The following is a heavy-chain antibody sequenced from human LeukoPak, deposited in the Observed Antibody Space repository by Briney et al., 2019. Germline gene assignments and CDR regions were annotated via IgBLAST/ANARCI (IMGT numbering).Heavy chain of an antibody. Sequence: PGGSLRLSCAASGFTFRHYAVHWVRQAPGRGLEWVAVLSFDGAHKYYAESVKGRFTISKDNSNNTLFLQMDRLRLEDTALYYCVRARAGGLDYWGQGTLVTVSS. CDR3: VRARAGGLDY. D-gene: IGHD3-16*01. V-gene: IGHV3-30*04. J-gene: IGHJ4*02. CDR1: GFTFRHYA. CDR2: LSFDGAHK.